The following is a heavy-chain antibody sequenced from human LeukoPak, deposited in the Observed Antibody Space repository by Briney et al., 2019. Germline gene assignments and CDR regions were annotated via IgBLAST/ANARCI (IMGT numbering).Heavy chain of an antibody. CDR3: ANWARGYSYGYGLRWFDP. D-gene: IGHD5-18*01. V-gene: IGHV3-30*02. Sequence: GGSLRLSCAASGFTFSSYGMHWVRQAPGKGLEWVAFIRYDGSNKYYADSVKGRFTISRDNSKNTLYLQMNSLRAEDTAVYYCANWARGYSYGYGLRWFDPWGQGTLVTVSS. J-gene: IGHJ5*02. CDR2: IRYDGSNK. CDR1: GFTFSSYG.